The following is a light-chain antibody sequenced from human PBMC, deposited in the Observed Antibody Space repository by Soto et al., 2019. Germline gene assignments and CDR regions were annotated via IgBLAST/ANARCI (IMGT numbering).Light chain of an antibody. CDR1: KLGDKY. CDR2: QDS. J-gene: IGLJ1*01. Sequence: SYELTQPPSVSVSPGQTASITCSGDKLGDKYTCWYQQKPGQSPVLVIYQDSKRPSGIPERFSGSNSGNTATLTISGTQAMGEADYYCQAWDSIPNVVGTGTKVTVL. CDR3: QAWDSIPNV. V-gene: IGLV3-1*01.